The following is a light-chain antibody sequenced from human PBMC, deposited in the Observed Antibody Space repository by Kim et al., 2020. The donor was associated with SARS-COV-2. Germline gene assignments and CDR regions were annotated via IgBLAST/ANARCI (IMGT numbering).Light chain of an antibody. CDR3: NSRDSSGNHP. CDR1: SLRSYY. Sequence: VALGQTVRIKCQGDSLRSYYASWYQQKPGQAPVLVIYGKNNRPSGIPDRFSGSSSGNTASLTITGAQAEDEADYYCNSRDSSGNHPFGGGTKLTVL. CDR2: GKN. V-gene: IGLV3-19*01. J-gene: IGLJ3*02.